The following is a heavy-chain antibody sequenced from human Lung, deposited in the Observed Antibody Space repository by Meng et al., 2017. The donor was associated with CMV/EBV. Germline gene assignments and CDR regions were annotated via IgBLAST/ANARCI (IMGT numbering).Heavy chain of an antibody. V-gene: IGHV4-38-2*02. Sequence: GSLRLXCTVSGYFITTGFHWGWIRQPPGKGLEWIGSIYHSGTTYYNPSLGSRLAMSVDTSKNHFSLKLSSVTAADTAVYYCARANTAMGPFDSWGQGTLVTV. CDR3: ARANTAMGPFDS. J-gene: IGHJ4*02. CDR1: GYFITTGFH. CDR2: IYHSGTT. D-gene: IGHD5-18*01.